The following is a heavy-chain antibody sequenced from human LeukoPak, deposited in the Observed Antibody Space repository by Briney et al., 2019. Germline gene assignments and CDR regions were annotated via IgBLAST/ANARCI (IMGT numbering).Heavy chain of an antibody. Sequence: SETLSLTCTVSGGSISSSSYYWGWIRQPPGKGLEWIGSFYYSGSTYYNPSLQSRVTISVDTSKNQFSLKLNSVTAADTAVYYCARAPATAINWFDPWGQGTLVTVSS. CDR2: FYYSGST. CDR3: ARAPATAINWFDP. V-gene: IGHV4-39*07. J-gene: IGHJ5*02. D-gene: IGHD5-24*01. CDR1: GGSISSSSYY.